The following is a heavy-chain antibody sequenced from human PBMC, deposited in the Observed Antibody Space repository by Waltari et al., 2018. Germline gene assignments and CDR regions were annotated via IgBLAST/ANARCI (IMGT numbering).Heavy chain of an antibody. CDR1: GFTFGDYA. J-gene: IGHJ4*02. CDR3: AKDVGYSGGHFDS. D-gene: IGHD5-18*01. Sequence: EVQLVESGGGLVQGGGSLRLSCVVSGFTFGDYAMSWVRQAPGKGREWVSRLSGGGGNTHYEDSVRGRFTISRDNSKNTLYLQMNTLRAEDTATYYCAKDVGYSGGHFDSWGLGIPVTVSS. CDR2: LSGGGGNT. V-gene: IGHV3-23*04.